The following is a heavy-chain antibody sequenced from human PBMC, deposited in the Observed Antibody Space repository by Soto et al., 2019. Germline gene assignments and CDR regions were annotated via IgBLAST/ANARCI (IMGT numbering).Heavy chain of an antibody. CDR1: GYSVSDYF. Sequence: SFKSSGYSVSDYFSRRVQQAPGQGLEWVAWINPKSAATNYAKKFQGRVSLTWDTSFSTAYMELTRLRPDDTAVYYWARIKWCLDYYNGTDVWGQATTVNVSS. CDR3: ARIKWCLDYYNGTDV. D-gene: IGHD2-15*01. V-gene: IGHV1-2*02. J-gene: IGHJ6*02. CDR2: INPKSAAT.